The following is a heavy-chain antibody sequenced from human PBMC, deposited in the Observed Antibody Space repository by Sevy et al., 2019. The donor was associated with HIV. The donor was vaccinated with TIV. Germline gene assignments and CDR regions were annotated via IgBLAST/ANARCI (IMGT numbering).Heavy chain of an antibody. CDR1: GLTFSSYA. CDR3: ARDLEFYDYGDYGPAFNPDY. V-gene: IGHV3-23*01. Sequence: GGSLRLSCAASGLTFSSYAMSWVRQAPGKGLEWVSAISGSGDNTYYADSVKGRFTISRDIAKNTLHLQMNSLRAEDTAVYYCARDLEFYDYGDYGPAFNPDYWGRGTLVTVSS. D-gene: IGHD4-17*01. J-gene: IGHJ4*02. CDR2: ISGSGDNT.